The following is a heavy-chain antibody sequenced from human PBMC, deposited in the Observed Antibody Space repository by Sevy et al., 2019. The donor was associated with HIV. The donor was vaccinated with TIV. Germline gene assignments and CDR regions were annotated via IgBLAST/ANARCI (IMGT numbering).Heavy chain of an antibody. CDR3: ARGLYFDFGAY. CDR2: INDNGET. CDR1: GYTFNNYG. D-gene: IGHD3-10*01. Sequence: ASVKVSCKTSGYTFNNYGISWVREAPGQGLEWMGWINDNGETNYGQKVQDGLTVTTDTSTATACRELRSLRSDDTAVYYCARGLYFDFGAYWGQGTLVTVSS. V-gene: IGHV1-18*01. J-gene: IGHJ4*02.